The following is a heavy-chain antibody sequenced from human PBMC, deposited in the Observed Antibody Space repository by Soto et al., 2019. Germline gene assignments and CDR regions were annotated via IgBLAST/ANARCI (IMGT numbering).Heavy chain of an antibody. Sequence: QVQLQESGPGLVRPSETLSLTCTVSGGSISEFCWSWIWQPPGTGMERMWRIYGSGRLYASDTTTTNPSLKSRITMSVDMSKNQASLKLTTVTDADTGVYYWVRGGGRTSRSMYYYDGVDVWGQGTTVTASS. V-gene: IGHV4-4*07. D-gene: IGHD1-26*01. CDR1: GGSISEFC. J-gene: IGHJ6*02. CDR2: LYASDTT. CDR3: VRGGGRTSRSMYYYDGVDV.